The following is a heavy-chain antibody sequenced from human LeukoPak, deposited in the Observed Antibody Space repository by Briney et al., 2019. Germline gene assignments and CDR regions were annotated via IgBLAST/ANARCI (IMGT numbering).Heavy chain of an antibody. Sequence: ASVKVSCKASGYTFTSYDINWVRQATGQGLEWMGWMNPNSGNTGYAQKFQGRVTMTRNTSISTAYMELSSLRSEDTAVYYCAKDGQLLWFGELLATYFDYWGQGTLVTVSS. V-gene: IGHV1-8*01. CDR3: AKDGQLLWFGELLATYFDY. J-gene: IGHJ4*02. CDR2: MNPNSGNT. CDR1: GYTFTSYD. D-gene: IGHD3-10*01.